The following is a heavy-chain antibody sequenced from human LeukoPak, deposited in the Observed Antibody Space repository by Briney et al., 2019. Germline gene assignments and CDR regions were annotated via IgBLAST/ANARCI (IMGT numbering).Heavy chain of an antibody. CDR2: IYYSGST. V-gene: IGHV4-38-2*02. Sequence: KPSETLSLTCTVSGYSISSGYYWGWIRQPPGKGREWIGYIYYSGSTNYNPSLKSRVTISVDTSKNQFSLKLSSVTAADTAVYYCARDRTQNWFDPWGQGTLVTVSS. D-gene: IGHD3/OR15-3a*01. CDR1: GYSISSGYY. J-gene: IGHJ5*02. CDR3: ARDRTQNWFDP.